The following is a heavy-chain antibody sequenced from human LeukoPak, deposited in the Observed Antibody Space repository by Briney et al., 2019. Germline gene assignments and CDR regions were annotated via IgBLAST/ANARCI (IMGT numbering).Heavy chain of an antibody. CDR2: IYYSGST. J-gene: IGHJ4*02. CDR1: GGSISQYY. CDR3: AREGDGYSYPY. V-gene: IGHV4-59*01. Sequence: SETLSHTCTVSGGSISQYYWSWIRQPPGKGLEWIGFIYYSGSTKSNPSLKTRVTISIDTSQNQFSLRLTSLTAADTAVYFCAREGDGYSYPYWGRGTQVTVSS. D-gene: IGHD5-24*01.